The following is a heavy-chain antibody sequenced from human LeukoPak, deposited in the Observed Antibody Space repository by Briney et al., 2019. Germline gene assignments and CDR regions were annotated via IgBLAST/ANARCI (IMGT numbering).Heavy chain of an antibody. D-gene: IGHD4-17*01. Sequence: ASVKVSCKASGYPFRGYYMHWVRQAPGQGLEWMGWINPDNGMTDYAQKFQDRVTMTKDTSISTVFMELSSLTSDDTAVYYCARDEDHGDFGHKNWFDPWGQETLVIVSS. CDR3: ARDEDHGDFGHKNWFDP. CDR2: INPDNGMT. CDR1: GYPFRGYY. V-gene: IGHV1-2*02. J-gene: IGHJ5*02.